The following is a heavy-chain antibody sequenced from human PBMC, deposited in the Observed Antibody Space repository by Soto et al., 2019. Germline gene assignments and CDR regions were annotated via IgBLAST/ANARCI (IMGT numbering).Heavy chain of an antibody. CDR3: ARVEYDGDEFDY. D-gene: IGHD3-10*01. V-gene: IGHV4-59*01. CDR1: GGSISSYY. Sequence: QVQLQESGPGLVKPSVTLSLTCTVSGGSISSYYWSWLRQPPGKGLEWVGYIDYSGSTNYNPSLNSRVAISVDTSKNQFSLKRSSVTAADTAVYYCARVEYDGDEFDYWGQGTLVTVSS. J-gene: IGHJ4*02. CDR2: IDYSGST.